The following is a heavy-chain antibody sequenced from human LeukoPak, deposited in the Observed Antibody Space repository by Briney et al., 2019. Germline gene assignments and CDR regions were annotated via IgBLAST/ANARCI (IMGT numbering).Heavy chain of an antibody. CDR2: IIPIFGTA. V-gene: IGHV1-69*13. J-gene: IGHJ3*02. CDR1: GGTFSSYA. CDR3: ARDWDIVTTYAFDI. Sequence: GASVEVSCKASGGTFSSYAISWVRQAPGQGLEWMGGIIPIFGTANYAQKFQGRVTITADESTSTAYMELSSLRSEDTAVYYCARDWDIVTTYAFDIWGQGTMVTVSS. D-gene: IGHD2-15*01.